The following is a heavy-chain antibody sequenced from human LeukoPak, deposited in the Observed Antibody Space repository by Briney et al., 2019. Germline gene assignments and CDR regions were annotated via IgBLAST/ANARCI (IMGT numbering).Heavy chain of an antibody. Sequence: ASVKVSCKASGGTFSSYAISWVRQAPGQGLEWMGWISAYNGNTNYAQKLQGRVTMTTDTSTSTAYMELRSLRSDDTAVYYCARVSTSTLYYYGSGSSYYFDYWGQGTLVTVSS. V-gene: IGHV1-18*01. CDR1: GGTFSSYA. D-gene: IGHD3-10*01. CDR3: ARVSTSTLYYYGSGSSYYFDY. J-gene: IGHJ4*02. CDR2: ISAYNGNT.